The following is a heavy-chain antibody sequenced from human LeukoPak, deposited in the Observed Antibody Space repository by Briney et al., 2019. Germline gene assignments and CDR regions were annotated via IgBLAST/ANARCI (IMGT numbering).Heavy chain of an antibody. V-gene: IGHV4-59*01. Sequence: KPSETLSLTCTVSGGSISGYYWSWIRQPPGKGLEWIGYIYYSGSINYNPSLRSRVTISVDTSKNQLSLKLSSVTAADTAVYYCARGCSAGTPHNWFDPWGQGTLVTVSS. J-gene: IGHJ5*02. CDR3: ARGCSAGTPHNWFDP. D-gene: IGHD6-13*01. CDR2: IYYSGSI. CDR1: GGSISGYY.